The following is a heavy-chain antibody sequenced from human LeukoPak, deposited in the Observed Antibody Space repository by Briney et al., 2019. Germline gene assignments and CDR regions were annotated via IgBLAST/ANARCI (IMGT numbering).Heavy chain of an antibody. J-gene: IGHJ4*02. CDR1: GYTFTSYA. V-gene: IGHV1-3*01. D-gene: IGHD3-16*02. CDR2: INAGNGNT. Sequence: ASVKVSCKASGYTFTSYAMHWVRQAPGQRLEWMGWINAGNGNTKYSQKFQGRVTITRDTSASTAYMELSSLRSEDTAVYYCARDVAMITFGGVIAGPFDYWGQGTLVTVSS. CDR3: ARDVAMITFGGVIAGPFDY.